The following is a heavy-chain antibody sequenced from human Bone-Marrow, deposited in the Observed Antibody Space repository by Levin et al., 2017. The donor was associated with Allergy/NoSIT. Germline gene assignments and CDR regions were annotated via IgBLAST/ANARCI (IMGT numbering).Heavy chain of an antibody. Sequence: GESLKISCQASGYTFTSYDINWVRQATGQGLEWMGWMNPNSGNTGYAQKFQGRVTMTRNTSISTAYMELSSLRSEDTAVYYCARVVYYYDSSGYPEFDPRGPGTLVTV. J-gene: IGHJ5*02. D-gene: IGHD3-22*01. CDR3: ARVVYYYDSSGYPEFDP. V-gene: IGHV1-8*02. CDR1: GYTFTSYD. CDR2: MNPNSGNT.